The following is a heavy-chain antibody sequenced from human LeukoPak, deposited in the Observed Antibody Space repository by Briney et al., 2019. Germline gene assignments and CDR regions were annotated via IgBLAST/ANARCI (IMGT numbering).Heavy chain of an antibody. Sequence: SETLSLTCTVSGDSFTSVTDYWAWIRQPPGKGLEWIASGDYSGGTYYNPSLESRVAISAGMSKNQISLKLTSVTGADTAVYYCAGERGEEYSSGWYKTNYFYNWGQGIRVTVSS. V-gene: IGHV4-39*07. CDR1: GDSFTSVTDY. D-gene: IGHD6-19*01. CDR2: GDYSGGT. CDR3: AGERGEEYSSGWYKTNYFYN. J-gene: IGHJ4*02.